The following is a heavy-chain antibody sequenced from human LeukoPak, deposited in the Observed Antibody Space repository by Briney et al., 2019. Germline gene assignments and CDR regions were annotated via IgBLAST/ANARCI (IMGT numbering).Heavy chain of an antibody. J-gene: IGHJ4*02. D-gene: IGHD3-22*01. V-gene: IGHV3-11*01. CDR1: GFTFSDYY. CDR3: ARENYYDSSGYYNDY. Sequence: GGSLRLSCAASGFTFSDYYMSWIRQAPGKGLEWVSYISSSGSTIYYADSVKGRFTISRDNAKNSLYLQMNSLRAEDTAVYYYARENYYDSSGYYNDYWGQGTLVTVSS. CDR2: ISSSGSTI.